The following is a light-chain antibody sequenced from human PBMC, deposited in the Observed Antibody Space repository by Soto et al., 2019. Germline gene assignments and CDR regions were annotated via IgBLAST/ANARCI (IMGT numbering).Light chain of an antibody. J-gene: IGKJ1*01. CDR1: EGVATN. Sequence: IVMTQSPATLSVSPGERATLSCRASEGVATNLAWYQQTPGQAPRLLIYGASNRATGIPARFSGSGSGTEFTLTISSLQSVDFAVYSCQQYNNWPWTFGQGTKV. CDR3: QQYNNWPWT. V-gene: IGKV3-15*01. CDR2: GAS.